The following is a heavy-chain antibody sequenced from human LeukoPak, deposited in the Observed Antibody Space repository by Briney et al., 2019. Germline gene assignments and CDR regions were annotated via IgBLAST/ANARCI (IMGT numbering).Heavy chain of an antibody. J-gene: IGHJ4*02. CDR2: INLNSGGT. CDR3: ARVAYYYDSSGSYFDY. CDR1: GYTFTGYY. D-gene: IGHD3-22*01. Sequence: GASVKVSCKASGYTFTGYYMHWVRQAPGQGLEWVGWINLNSGGTHHAQKFEGWVTMTRDTSISTAYMELSRLRSDDTAVYYCARVAYYYDSSGSYFDYWGQGTLVTVSS. V-gene: IGHV1-2*04.